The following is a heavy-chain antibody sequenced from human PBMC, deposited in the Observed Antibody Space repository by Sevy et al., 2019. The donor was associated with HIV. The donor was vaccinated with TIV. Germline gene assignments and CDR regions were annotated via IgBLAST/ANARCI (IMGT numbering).Heavy chain of an antibody. V-gene: IGHV6-1*01. CDR2: TYYRSRWYN. J-gene: IGHJ6*02. Sequence: QSQTLSLTCAISGDSVSSNSAAWNWIRQSPSRGLEWLGRTYYRSRWYNDYAVSVKSRITINPDTSKNKFSLHLNSVIPEDTAVYYCARDLGLSRGYSSGWYPPTTYYYYGLDVWGQGTTVTVSS. CDR1: GDSVSSNSAA. D-gene: IGHD6-19*01. CDR3: ARDLGLSRGYSSGWYPPTTYYYYGLDV.